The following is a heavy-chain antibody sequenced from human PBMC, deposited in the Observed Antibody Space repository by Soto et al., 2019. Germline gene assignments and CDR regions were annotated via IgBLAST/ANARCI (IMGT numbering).Heavy chain of an antibody. J-gene: IGHJ6*03. Sequence: QVQLVESGGGVVQPGRSLRLSCAASGFTFSSDGMHWVRQAPGKGLEWVAVISYDGSNKYYADSVKGRFTISRDNSKNTLYLQMNSLRAEDTAVYYCAKDGSGYDILTGYSSYYYYMDVWGKGTTVTVSS. CDR3: AKDGSGYDILTGYSSYYYYMDV. CDR2: ISYDGSNK. CDR1: GFTFSSDG. V-gene: IGHV3-30*18. D-gene: IGHD3-9*01.